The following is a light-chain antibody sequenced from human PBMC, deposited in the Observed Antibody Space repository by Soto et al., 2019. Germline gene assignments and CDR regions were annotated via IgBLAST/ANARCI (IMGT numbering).Light chain of an antibody. V-gene: IGKV1-39*01. CDR2: DAS. CDR3: QQGYTTPVT. CDR1: QSITSH. J-gene: IGKJ3*01. Sequence: DIQMTQSPSSLSASVGDRVTITCRASQSITSHLNWYQQKPGKAPNLLIYDASGLQSGVPSRFSGSGSGTDFTLTIRSLQVEDLATYYCQQGYTTPVTFGPGTKVEIK.